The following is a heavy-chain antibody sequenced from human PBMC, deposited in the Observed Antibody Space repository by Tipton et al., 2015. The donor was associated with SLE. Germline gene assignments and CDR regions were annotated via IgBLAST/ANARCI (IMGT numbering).Heavy chain of an antibody. J-gene: IGHJ3*01. CDR3: ATSLNYYDSSGPEG. Sequence: LSLTCAVYGGSFSGYYWSWIRQTPGKGLEWIGEINHSGYTNFNPSLKSRVTISVDTSKNQFSLRLSSVTAADTAVYYCATSLNYYDSSGPEGWGQGTMVTVSS. CDR1: GGSFSGYY. D-gene: IGHD3-22*01. CDR2: INHSGYT. V-gene: IGHV4-34*01.